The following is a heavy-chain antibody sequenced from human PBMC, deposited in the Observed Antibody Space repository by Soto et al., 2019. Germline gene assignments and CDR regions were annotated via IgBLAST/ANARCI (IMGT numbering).Heavy chain of an antibody. V-gene: IGHV1-69*02. CDR1: GGTFRNYP. CDR2: IFPLTDMP. Sequence: QVQLVQYGTEVKKPGSSVKVSCKASGGTFRNYPINWVRQAPGQGLEWMGSIFPLTDMPDYAQNFQARLTISADKATGTAYMELSSLTSDDTAMYFCARGPLVVLNYFESWGQGPLVTVSS. J-gene: IGHJ4*02. CDR3: ARGPLVVLNYFES.